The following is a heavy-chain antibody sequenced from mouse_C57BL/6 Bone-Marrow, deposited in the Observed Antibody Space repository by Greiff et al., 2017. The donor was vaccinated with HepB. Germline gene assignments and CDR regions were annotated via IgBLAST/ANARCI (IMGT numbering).Heavy chain of an antibody. D-gene: IGHD1-1*01. Sequence: EVQLVESGEGLVKPGGSLKLSCAASGFTFSSYAMSWVRQTPEKRLEWVAYISSGGDYIYYADNVKGRFTISRDNARNTLYLQMSRLKSEDTAMYYCTRDDYGSSRAMDYWGQGTSVTVSS. V-gene: IGHV5-9-1*02. J-gene: IGHJ4*01. CDR1: GFTFSSYA. CDR2: ISSGGDYI. CDR3: TRDDYGSSRAMDY.